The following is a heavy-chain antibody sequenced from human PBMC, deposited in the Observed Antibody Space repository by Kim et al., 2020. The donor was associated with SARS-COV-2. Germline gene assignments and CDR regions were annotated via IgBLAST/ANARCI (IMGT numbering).Heavy chain of an antibody. V-gene: IGHV3-30*02. Sequence: VEGRFTISRDNSKNTLFLQMNSLRSDDTAVYYCAKPFYSDNSGFSIYSFDFWGHGTLVTVSS. CDR3: AKPFYSDNSGFSIYSFDF. J-gene: IGHJ4*01. D-gene: IGHD3-22*01.